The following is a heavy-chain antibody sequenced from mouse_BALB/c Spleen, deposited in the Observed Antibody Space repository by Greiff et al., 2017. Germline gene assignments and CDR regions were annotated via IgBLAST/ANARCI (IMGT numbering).Heavy chain of an antibody. CDR2: INPSNGGT. D-gene: IGHD1-1*01. V-gene: IGHV1S81*02. CDR1: GYTFTSYY. CDR3: TRGDYYGSSSY. Sequence: VQLQQSGAELVKPGASVKLSCKASGYTFTSYYMYWVKQRPGQGLGWIGEINPSNGGTNFNQKFKSKATLTVDKSSSTAYMQLSSLTSEDSAVYYCTRGDYYGSSSYWGQGTTLTVSS. J-gene: IGHJ2*01.